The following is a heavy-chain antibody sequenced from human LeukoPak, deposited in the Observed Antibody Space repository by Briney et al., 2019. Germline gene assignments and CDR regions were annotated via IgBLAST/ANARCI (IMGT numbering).Heavy chain of an antibody. CDR1: GFTVSSYH. Sequence: GGSLRLSCAASGFTVSSYHMIWVRQAPGKGLEWVSIIYSGGSTYYADSVKGRFTISRDNSKNTVYLQMNSLRAEDTAVYYCASMPYGIVDYWGQGTLVTVSS. J-gene: IGHJ4*02. CDR2: IYSGGST. V-gene: IGHV3-66*01. D-gene: IGHD1-26*01. CDR3: ASMPYGIVDY.